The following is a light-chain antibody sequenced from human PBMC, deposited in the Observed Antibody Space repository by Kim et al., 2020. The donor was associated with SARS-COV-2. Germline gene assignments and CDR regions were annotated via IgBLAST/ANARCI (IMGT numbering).Light chain of an antibody. CDR2: RAS. CDR1: QSIGNQ. Sequence: DIRMTQSPATLSASVGGRVSITCRASQSIGNQLAWYQQKPGRAPTVLIFRASKLEGGVPSRFSGSGYGTEFTLTISNLQPDDFATYYCQQYENYSPYTFGQGTKLEI. V-gene: IGKV1-5*03. CDR3: QQYENYSPYT. J-gene: IGKJ2*01.